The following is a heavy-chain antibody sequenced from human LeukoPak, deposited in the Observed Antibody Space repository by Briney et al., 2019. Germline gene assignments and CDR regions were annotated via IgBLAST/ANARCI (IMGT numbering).Heavy chain of an antibody. CDR1: GFTFSNYW. J-gene: IGHJ6*02. Sequence: GGSLRLSCAASGFTFSNYWMSWVRQAPGKGLEWVANIKQDGSEEVYVDSVKGRFTISRDNAKDSLFLQMNTLRAEDTAVYYCARDPYSSTWSYGMDVWGQGTTVTVSS. CDR2: IKQDGSEE. CDR3: ARDPYSSTWSYGMDV. V-gene: IGHV3-7*05. D-gene: IGHD6-6*01.